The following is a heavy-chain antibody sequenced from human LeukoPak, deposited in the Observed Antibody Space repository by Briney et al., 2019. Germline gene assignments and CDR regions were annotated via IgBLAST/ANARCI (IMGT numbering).Heavy chain of an antibody. J-gene: IGHJ4*02. CDR2: ISSSGSTI. Sequence: GGSLRLSCAASGFTFSVYYMTWIRQAPGKGLEWVSYISSSGSTIYYADSVKGRFTISRDNAKKSMYLQMNSLRAEDTAVYYCARDSAVAGTVWGQGTLVTVSS. CDR1: GFTFSVYY. CDR3: ARDSAVAGTV. D-gene: IGHD6-19*01. V-gene: IGHV3-11*04.